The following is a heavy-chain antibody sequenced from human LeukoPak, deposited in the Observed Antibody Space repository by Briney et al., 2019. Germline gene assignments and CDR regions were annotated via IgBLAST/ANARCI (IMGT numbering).Heavy chain of an antibody. CDR3: ARHMVVRGVGYYYGMDV. Sequence: SETLSLTCAVYGGSFSGYYWSWIRQPPGKGLEWIGYIYYSGSTNYNPSLKSRVTISVDTSKNQFSLKLSSVTAADTAVYYCARHMVVRGVGYYYGMDVWGQGTTVTVSS. V-gene: IGHV4-59*08. CDR1: GGSFSGYY. J-gene: IGHJ6*02. D-gene: IGHD3-10*01. CDR2: IYYSGST.